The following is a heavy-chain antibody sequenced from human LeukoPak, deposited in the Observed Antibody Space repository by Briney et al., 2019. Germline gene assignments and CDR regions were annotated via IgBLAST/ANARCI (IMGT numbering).Heavy chain of an antibody. Sequence: PSETLSLTCAVDGGSFSGYYWSWIRQPPGEGLEWIGEINHSGSTNYNPSLKSRVTISVDTSKNQFSLKLSSVTAADTAVYYCARSRKYYFDYWGQGTLVTVSS. CDR1: GGSFSGYY. CDR2: INHSGST. V-gene: IGHV4-34*01. J-gene: IGHJ4*02. D-gene: IGHD2-2*01. CDR3: ARSRKYYFDY.